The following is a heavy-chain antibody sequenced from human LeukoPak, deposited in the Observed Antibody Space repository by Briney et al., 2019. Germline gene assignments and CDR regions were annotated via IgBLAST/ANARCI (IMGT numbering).Heavy chain of an antibody. Sequence: SETLSLTCAVYGGSFSGYYWSWIRQPPGKGLEWIGEINHSGSTNYNPSLKSRVTISVDTSKNQFSLKLSSVTAADTAVNYCARVDGYSSSGGWFDPWGQGTLVTVSS. CDR2: INHSGST. V-gene: IGHV4-34*01. CDR3: ARVDGYSSSGGWFDP. J-gene: IGHJ5*02. D-gene: IGHD6-6*01. CDR1: GGSFSGYY.